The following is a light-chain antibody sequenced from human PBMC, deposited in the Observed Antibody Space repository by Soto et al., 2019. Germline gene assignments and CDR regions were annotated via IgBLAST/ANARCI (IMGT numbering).Light chain of an antibody. CDR1: QSISNN. J-gene: IGKJ4*01. Sequence: EIVMTQSPATLSVSPGERATLSCRASQSISNNLAWYQQKPGQAPRLLIYGASTRATGIPGRFSGSGSGRDFTLTISSLQFEDFAVYYCQQYNNGATFGGGTKVEIK. CDR3: QQYNNGAT. CDR2: GAS. V-gene: IGKV3-15*01.